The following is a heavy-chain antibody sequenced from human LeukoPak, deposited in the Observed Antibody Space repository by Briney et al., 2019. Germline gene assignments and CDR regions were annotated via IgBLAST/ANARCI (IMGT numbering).Heavy chain of an antibody. CDR2: ISAYNGNT. V-gene: IGHV1-18*01. Sequence: GASVKVSCKASGYTFTSYGISWVRQAPGQGLEWMGWISAYNGNTNYAQKLQGRVTMTTDTSTSTAYMELRSLRSDDTAVYYCARDPIVEVPAAPFPLVYYMDVWGKGTTVTVSS. CDR1: GYTFTSYG. D-gene: IGHD2-2*01. J-gene: IGHJ6*03. CDR3: ARDPIVEVPAAPFPLVYYMDV.